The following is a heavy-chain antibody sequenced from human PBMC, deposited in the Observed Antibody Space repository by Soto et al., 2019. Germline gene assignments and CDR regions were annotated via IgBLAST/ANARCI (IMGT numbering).Heavy chain of an antibody. CDR1: GFTFGYYW. D-gene: IGHD3-10*01. CDR3: ARGDRGGFDL. Sequence: EVQLVESGGGLVQPGESLRLSCAASGFTFGYYWMHWVRQAPGKGLVWVSRVHSDGTTTTYADSVKGRFTISRDNARNTVSLQMSSLRAEDTAIYYCARGDRGGFDLWGHGTVVTVSS. J-gene: IGHJ3*01. V-gene: IGHV3-74*01. CDR2: VHSDGTTT.